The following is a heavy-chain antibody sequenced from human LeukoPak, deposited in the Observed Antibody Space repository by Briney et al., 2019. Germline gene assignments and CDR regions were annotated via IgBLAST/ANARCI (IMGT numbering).Heavy chain of an antibody. CDR3: APGRDFWSGYPPL. D-gene: IGHD3-3*01. CDR2: ISDSGSTI. J-gene: IGHJ4*02. Sequence: GGSLRLSCAASGFTFSDYYMSWIRQAPGEGLEWVSYISDSGSTIYYADSLQGRFTISRDNAKNSLYLQMNSLRAEDTAVYYCAPGRDFWSGYPPLWGQGTLVTVSS. V-gene: IGHV3-11*01. CDR1: GFTFSDYY.